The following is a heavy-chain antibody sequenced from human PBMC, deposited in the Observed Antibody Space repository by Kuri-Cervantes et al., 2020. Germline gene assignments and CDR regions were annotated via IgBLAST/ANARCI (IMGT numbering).Heavy chain of an antibody. V-gene: IGHV3-23*01. CDR3: AKDPYYGSGSYYLPTHFDY. D-gene: IGHD3-10*01. CDR1: GFAFSSYA. J-gene: IGHJ4*02. CDR2: ISGSGGST. Sequence: GESLKISCAAPGFAFSSYAMSWVRQAPGKGLEWVSAISGSGGSTYYADSVKGRFTISRDNSKNTLYLQMNSLRAEDTAVYYCAKDPYYGSGSYYLPTHFDYWGQGTLVTVSS.